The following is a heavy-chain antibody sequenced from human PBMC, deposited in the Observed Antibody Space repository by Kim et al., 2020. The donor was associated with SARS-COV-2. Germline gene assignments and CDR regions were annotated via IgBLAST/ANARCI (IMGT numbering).Heavy chain of an antibody. Sequence: YSPSFPGQATNSADKSISTAYLQWSSLKASDTAIYYCARRFTTGWYYLDYWGQGTLVTVSS. J-gene: IGHJ4*02. D-gene: IGHD6-19*01. CDR3: ARRFTTGWYYLDY. V-gene: IGHV5-51*01.